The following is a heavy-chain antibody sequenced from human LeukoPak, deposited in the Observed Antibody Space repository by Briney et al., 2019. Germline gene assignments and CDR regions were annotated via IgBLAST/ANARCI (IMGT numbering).Heavy chain of an antibody. CDR3: ARDVRSGRWLQLNYYFDY. Sequence: GASVKVSCKASGYTFTSYYMHWVRQAPGQGLEWMGIINPSGGSTSYAQKFQGRVTMTRDTSTSTVYMEPSSLRSEDTAVYYCARDVRSGRWLQLNYYFDYWGQGTLVTVSS. J-gene: IGHJ4*02. CDR1: GYTFTSYY. V-gene: IGHV1-46*01. D-gene: IGHD3-10*01. CDR2: INPSGGST.